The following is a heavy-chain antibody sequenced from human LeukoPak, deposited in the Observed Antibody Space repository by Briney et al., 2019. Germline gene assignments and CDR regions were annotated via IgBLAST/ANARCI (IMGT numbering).Heavy chain of an antibody. CDR2: ISTSGST. Sequence: SEALSLTCSVSGGSISRHHWSWIRQPPGKGLEWIGYISTSGSTSYNPSLRSRVSISVDTSKNQFSLKLTSVTAADTAVYYCAKQIGVPWGQGTLVTVSS. D-gene: IGHD3-16*01. CDR1: GGSISRHH. V-gene: IGHV4-4*09. J-gene: IGHJ4*02. CDR3: AKQIGVP.